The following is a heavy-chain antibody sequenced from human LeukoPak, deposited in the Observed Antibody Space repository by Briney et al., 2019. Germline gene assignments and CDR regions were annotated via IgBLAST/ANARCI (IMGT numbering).Heavy chain of an antibody. J-gene: IGHJ1*01. D-gene: IGHD2-15*01. CDR3: AKIACSGGSCYTAEYFQH. CDR2: ILHDGNQD. Sequence: PGGSLRLSCAASGFTFSTYGMHWVRQAPGKGLEWVAFILHDGNQDFYTESVKGRFTISRDNSRNILYLQMDSLRAEDTAVYYCAKIACSGGSCYTAEYFQHWGQGTLVTVSS. V-gene: IGHV3-30*02. CDR1: GFTFSTYG.